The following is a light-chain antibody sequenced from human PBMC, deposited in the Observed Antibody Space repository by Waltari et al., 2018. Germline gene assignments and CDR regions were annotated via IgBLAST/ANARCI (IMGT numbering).Light chain of an antibody. V-gene: IGLV3-1*01. CDR2: QDR. CDR3: QAWDSSTGV. Sequence: SYELTQPPSVSVSPGQTASMTCSGDKLGDKYACWYQQKPGQSPVVVIYQDRKRPSGFPERFSGAKSGNTATLTISGTQAMDEADYYCQAWDSSTGVFGGGTKLTVL. CDR1: KLGDKY. J-gene: IGLJ2*01.